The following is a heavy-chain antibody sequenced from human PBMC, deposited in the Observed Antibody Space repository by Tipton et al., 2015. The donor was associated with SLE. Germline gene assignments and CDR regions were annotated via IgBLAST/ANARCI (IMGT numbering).Heavy chain of an antibody. CDR2: IHYSGNT. CDR3: AGRGDLVVVTAYLDS. Sequence: LRLSCTVSGGSIGTYYWSWIRQPPGKGLEYIGLIHYSGNTNYNPSLKSRVTISVDTSRNQFSLKLSHVTAADTAVYYCAGRGDLVVVTAYLDSWGQGTLVTVSS. J-gene: IGHJ4*02. D-gene: IGHD2-21*02. V-gene: IGHV4-59*01. CDR1: GGSIGTYY.